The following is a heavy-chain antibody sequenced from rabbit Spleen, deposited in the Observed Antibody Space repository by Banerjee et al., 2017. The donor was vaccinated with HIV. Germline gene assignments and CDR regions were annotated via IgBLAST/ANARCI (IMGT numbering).Heavy chain of an antibody. D-gene: IGHD8-1*01. CDR2: INAATGKP. J-gene: IGHJ4*01. CDR1: GFTLSSYW. Sequence: QEQLEESGGGLVKPGGSLPLTCTASGFTLSSYWICWVRQAPGKGLEWIACINAATGKPVYATWAKGRFTISSQNAQNTLYLQLNSLTVADTATYFCARDAGRGDYIDGVFNLWGPGTLVTVS. CDR3: ARDAGRGDYIDGVFNL. V-gene: IGHV1S45*01.